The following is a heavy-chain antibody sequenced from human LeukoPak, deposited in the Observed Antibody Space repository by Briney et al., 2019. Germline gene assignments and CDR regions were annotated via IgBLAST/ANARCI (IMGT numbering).Heavy chain of an antibody. Sequence: SQTLSLTCAVSGGSISSGGYSWSWIRQPPGTGLEWIGYIYHSGSTYYNPSLKSRVTISVDRSKNQFSLKLSSVTAADTAVYYCAREHISYYDFSYYFDYWGQGTLVTVSS. CDR1: GGSISSGGYS. CDR3: AREHISYYDFSYYFDY. D-gene: IGHD3-3*01. J-gene: IGHJ4*02. V-gene: IGHV4-30-2*01. CDR2: IYHSGST.